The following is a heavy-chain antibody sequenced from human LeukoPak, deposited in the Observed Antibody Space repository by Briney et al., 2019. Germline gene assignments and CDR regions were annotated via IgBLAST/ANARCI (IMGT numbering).Heavy chain of an antibody. D-gene: IGHD2/OR15-2a*01. J-gene: IGHJ4*02. Sequence: GGSLRLTCVASGFTFTSYSMNWVRQAPGKGLEWVSYITSSSTTVFYADSVKGRFTISRDNAKNSVYLQANSLNVEDTATYYCTRGKVVLRGTVFDYWGQGTPVTVSS. CDR2: ITSSSTTV. V-gene: IGHV3-48*01. CDR1: GFTFTSYS. CDR3: TRGKVVLRGTVFDY.